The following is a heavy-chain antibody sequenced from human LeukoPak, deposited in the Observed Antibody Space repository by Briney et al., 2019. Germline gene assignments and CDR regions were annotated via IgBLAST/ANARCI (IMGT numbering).Heavy chain of an antibody. V-gene: IGHV4-59*08. CDR2: IYYSGST. Sequence: SETLSLSCIVSGGSISSFYWSWIRQPPGKGLECIGYIYYSGSTNYNPSLKSRITISVDTSKNQFSLILSSVTAADTAVYYCARNSSTSSPPERYNWFDPWGQGTLVTVSS. CDR1: GGSISSFY. CDR3: ARNSSTSSPPERYNWFDP. D-gene: IGHD6-6*01. J-gene: IGHJ5*02.